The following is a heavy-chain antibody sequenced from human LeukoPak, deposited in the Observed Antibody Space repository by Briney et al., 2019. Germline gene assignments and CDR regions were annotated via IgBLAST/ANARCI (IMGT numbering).Heavy chain of an antibody. V-gene: IGHV4-38-2*01. Sequence: SETLSLTCAVSGYSISSGYYWGWIRQPPGKGLEWIGSIYHSGSTYYNPSLKSRVTISVDTSKNQFSLKLSSVTAADTAVYYCASRLRMFDCWGQGTLVTVSS. D-gene: IGHD4-17*01. CDR1: GYSISSGYY. CDR2: IYHSGST. CDR3: ASRLRMFDC. J-gene: IGHJ4*02.